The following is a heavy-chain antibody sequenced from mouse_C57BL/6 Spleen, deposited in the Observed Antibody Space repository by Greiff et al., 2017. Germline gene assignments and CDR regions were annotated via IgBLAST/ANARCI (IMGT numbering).Heavy chain of an antibody. CDR1: GYTFTDYE. CDR2: IDPETGGT. V-gene: IGHV1-15*01. Sequence: QVQLQQSGAELVRPGASVTLSCKASGYTFTDYEMHWVKQTPVHGLEWIGAIDPETGGTAYNQKFKGKAILTADKSSSTAYMELRSLTSEDSAVYYCTPYYYGSSYFDDWGQGTTLTVSS. J-gene: IGHJ2*01. D-gene: IGHD1-1*01. CDR3: TPYYYGSSYFDD.